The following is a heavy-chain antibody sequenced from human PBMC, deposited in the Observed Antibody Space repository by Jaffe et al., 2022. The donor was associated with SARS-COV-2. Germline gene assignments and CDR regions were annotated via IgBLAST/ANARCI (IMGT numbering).Heavy chain of an antibody. CDR1: GFPFSSYA. Sequence: EVQLLESGGDLVQPGGSLRLSCAASGFPFSSYAMSWVRLAPGKGLEWVSAVSGSGGSTYYADSVKGRFTISRDNSKNTLYLQMNSLRAEDTAVYYCAKFNWNYVVYFDYWGQGTLVTVSS. CDR3: AKFNWNYVVYFDY. D-gene: IGHD1-7*01. CDR2: VSGSGGST. J-gene: IGHJ4*02. V-gene: IGHV3-23*01.